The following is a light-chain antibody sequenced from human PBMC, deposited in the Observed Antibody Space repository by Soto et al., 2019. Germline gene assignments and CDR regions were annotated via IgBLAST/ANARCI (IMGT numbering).Light chain of an antibody. CDR3: QHYNSYSEA. CDR2: KAS. Sequence: DIQMTQSPSTLSASVVDRFTITFLASERISSCLAWYQQKPGKAPKLLIYKASSLESGVPSRFSGSGSGTEFTLTISSLQPDDFATYYCQHYNSYSEAFGQGTKVDI. CDR1: ERISSC. V-gene: IGKV1-5*03. J-gene: IGKJ1*01.